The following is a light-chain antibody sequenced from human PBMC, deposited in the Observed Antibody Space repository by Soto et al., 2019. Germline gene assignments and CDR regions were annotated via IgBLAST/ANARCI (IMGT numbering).Light chain of an antibody. J-gene: IGKJ3*01. Sequence: EIVMTQSPATLSVSPGERATLSCRASQSVSSNLAWYQQKPGQAPRLLIYGPSTRATGIPARFSGSGSGTEFTLTISSLQSEDFAVYYCQQYNNWPQTFGPGTKVDIK. CDR1: QSVSSN. CDR3: QQYNNWPQT. CDR2: GPS. V-gene: IGKV3-15*01.